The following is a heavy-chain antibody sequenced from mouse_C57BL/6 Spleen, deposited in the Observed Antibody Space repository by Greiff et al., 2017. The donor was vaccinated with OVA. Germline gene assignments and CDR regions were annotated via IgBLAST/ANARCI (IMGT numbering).Heavy chain of an antibody. V-gene: IGHV5-4*03. CDR2: ISDGGSYT. Sequence: EVKLMESGGGLVKPGGSLKLSCAASGFTFSSYAMSWVRPTPEKRLEWVATISDGGSYTYYPDNVKGRFTISRDNAKNNLYLQMSHLKSEDTAMYYCARRIYDGYYEDYWGQGTTLTVSS. CDR1: GFTFSSYA. J-gene: IGHJ2*01. D-gene: IGHD2-3*01. CDR3: ARRIYDGYYEDY.